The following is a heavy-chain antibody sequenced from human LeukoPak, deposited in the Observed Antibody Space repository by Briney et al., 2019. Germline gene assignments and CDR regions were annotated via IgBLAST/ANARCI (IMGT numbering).Heavy chain of an antibody. CDR1: GGSISSVSYY. CDR3: ARSNDDIFIHAFDI. J-gene: IGHJ3*02. V-gene: IGHV4-39*02. CDR2: IYYSGST. D-gene: IGHD3-9*01. Sequence: PSETLSLTCTVSGGSISSVSYYWGWIRQPPGKGLEWIANIYYSGSTYYNPSLKSRVTISVDTSKNHFSLKLSSVTAADTAVYYCARSNDDIFIHAFDIWGQGTLVTVSS.